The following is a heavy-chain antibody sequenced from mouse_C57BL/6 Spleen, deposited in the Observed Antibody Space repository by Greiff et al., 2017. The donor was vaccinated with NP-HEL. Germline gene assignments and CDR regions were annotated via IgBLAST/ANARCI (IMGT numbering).Heavy chain of an antibody. CDR2: IHPNSGST. CDR3: ARELGRGGFAY. D-gene: IGHD4-1*01. CDR1: GYTFTSYW. V-gene: IGHV1-64*01. Sequence: QVQLQQPGAELVKPGASVKLSCKASGYTFTSYWMHWVKQRPGQGLEWIGMIHPNSGSTNYNEKFKSKATLTVDKSSSTAYMQLSSLTSEDSAVYYCARELGRGGFAYWGQGTLVTVSA. J-gene: IGHJ3*01.